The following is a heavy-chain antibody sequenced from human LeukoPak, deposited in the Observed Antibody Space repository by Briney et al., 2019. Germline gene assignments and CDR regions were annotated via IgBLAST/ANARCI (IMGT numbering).Heavy chain of an antibody. J-gene: IGHJ4*02. CDR3: AKGGYSGYDRMYFDY. Sequence: GGSLRLSCAASGFTFSSYAMSWVRQAPGKGLEWVSAISGSGGSTYYADSVKGRFTISRDNSKNTLYLQMNSLRAEDTAVFYCAKGGYSGYDRMYFDYWGQGTLVTVSS. V-gene: IGHV3-23*01. CDR1: GFTFSSYA. D-gene: IGHD5-12*01. CDR2: ISGSGGST.